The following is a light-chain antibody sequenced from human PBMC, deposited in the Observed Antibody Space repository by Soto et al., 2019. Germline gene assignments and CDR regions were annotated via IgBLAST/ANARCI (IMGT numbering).Light chain of an antibody. CDR1: QSLVYSDGNTY. CDR2: KVS. CDR3: MHGTHWLWT. V-gene: IGKV2-30*01. Sequence: DVVMTQSPLSLPVTLGQPASISCRSSQSLVYSDGNTYLNWFQQRPGQSPRRLIYKVSNRDSGVPARFSGSGSGTDFTQTMSRVEAEDVPVYYCMHGTHWLWTFGQGTKVEIK. J-gene: IGKJ1*01.